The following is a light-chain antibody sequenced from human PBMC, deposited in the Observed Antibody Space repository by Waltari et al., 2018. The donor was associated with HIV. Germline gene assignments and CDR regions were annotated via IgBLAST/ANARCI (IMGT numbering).Light chain of an antibody. Sequence: SYELAQPPSVSVSPGQTARLTCSGDALPRQFVYWYQQKPGQAPIVVIYKDSERPSGIPERFSGFISGTTATLTISAVQVEDEADYYCQSADITGTLGVFGGGTRLTV. CDR3: QSADITGTLGV. J-gene: IGLJ2*01. CDR2: KDS. CDR1: ALPRQF. V-gene: IGLV3-25*03.